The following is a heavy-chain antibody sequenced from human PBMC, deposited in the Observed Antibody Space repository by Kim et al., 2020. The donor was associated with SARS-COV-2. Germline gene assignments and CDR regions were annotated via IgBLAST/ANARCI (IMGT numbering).Heavy chain of an antibody. Sequence: YYDDSWKGRFTTARDNSKNTLYLQMNSLRAEDTAVYYCAKAEVVAATFDYWGQGTLVTVSS. D-gene: IGHD2-15*01. CDR3: AKAEVVAATFDY. J-gene: IGHJ4*02. V-gene: IGHV3-23*01.